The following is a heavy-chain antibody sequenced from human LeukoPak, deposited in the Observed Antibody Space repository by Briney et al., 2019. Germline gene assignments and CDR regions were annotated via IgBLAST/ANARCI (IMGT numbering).Heavy chain of an antibody. CDR1: GYSFTSYW. CDR3: ARTVAGVIEFDY. Sequence: GESLKISCKGSGYSFTSYWISWVRQMPGKGLEWMGRIGPSDSYTNYSPSFQGHVTISADKSISTAYLQWSSLKASDTAMYYCARTVAGVIEFDYWGQGTLVTVSS. CDR2: IGPSDSYT. D-gene: IGHD6-19*01. V-gene: IGHV5-10-1*01. J-gene: IGHJ4*02.